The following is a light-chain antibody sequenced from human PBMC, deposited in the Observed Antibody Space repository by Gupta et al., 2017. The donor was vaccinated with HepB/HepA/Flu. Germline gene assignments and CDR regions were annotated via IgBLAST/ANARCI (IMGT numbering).Light chain of an antibody. CDR3: QQTSKTPWT. V-gene: IGKV1-39*01. Sequence: DTQMTQSPPSLSASVGDRVTLFCRASEDPMRYVDWYHQVPGRAPRLLLYTGISLQEGVPSRFIGSWSATYFTLTIKGLQPEDFGTYFCQQTSKTPWTSGQGTAVVI. CDR2: TGI. CDR1: EDPMRY. J-gene: IGKJ1*01.